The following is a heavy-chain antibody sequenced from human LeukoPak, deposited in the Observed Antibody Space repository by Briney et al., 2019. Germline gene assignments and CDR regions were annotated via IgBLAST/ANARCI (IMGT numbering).Heavy chain of an antibody. CDR2: IYYSGST. CDR1: GGSISSYY. D-gene: IGHD2-2*01. Sequence: SETLSLTCTVSGGSISSYYWSWIRQPPGKGLEWIGYIYYSGSTNYNPSFKSRVTISVDTSKNQFSLKLSSVTAADTAVYYCARVGYCSSTSCYPLWFDPWGQGTLVTVSS. V-gene: IGHV4-59*01. CDR3: ARVGYCSSTSCYPLWFDP. J-gene: IGHJ5*02.